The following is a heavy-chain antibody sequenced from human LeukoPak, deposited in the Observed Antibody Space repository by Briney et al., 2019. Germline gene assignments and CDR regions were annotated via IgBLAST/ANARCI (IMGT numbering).Heavy chain of an antibody. CDR2: IYYSGST. Sequence: TTSETLSLTCTVSGGSISSSSYYWGWIRQPPGKGLEWIGSIYYSGSTYYNPSLKSRVTISVDTSKKQFSLKLNSVTAAVRAVYYCARRSAALDAFDIWGQGAVVTVSS. CDR1: GGSISSSSYY. V-gene: IGHV4-39*01. CDR3: ARRSAALDAFDI. D-gene: IGHD6-13*01. J-gene: IGHJ3*02.